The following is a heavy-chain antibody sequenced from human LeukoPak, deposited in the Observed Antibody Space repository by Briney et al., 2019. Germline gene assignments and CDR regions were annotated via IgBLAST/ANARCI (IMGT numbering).Heavy chain of an antibody. D-gene: IGHD1-26*01. CDR2: ISPSGDSP. CDR1: GFTLTQYY. J-gene: IGHJ4*02. CDR3: ARLVTGSNPADF. V-gene: IGHV1-46*01. Sequence: EASVKVSCKASGFTLTQYYLHWVRQAPGQGLEFVGMISPSGDSPPYAQKFQDRVTMTRDMSTSTVYMELSNLRSEDTAVYFCARLVTGSNPADFWSQGTLVTVSS.